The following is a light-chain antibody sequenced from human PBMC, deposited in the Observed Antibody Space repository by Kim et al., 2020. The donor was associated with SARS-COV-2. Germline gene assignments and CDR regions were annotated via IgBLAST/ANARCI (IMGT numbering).Light chain of an antibody. CDR1: QGVSNY. Sequence: SAPVGDRVTFTCRSSQGVSNYLAWYQQIPGKVPKLLIYAASTLQSGVPSRFSGSGSGTDFTLTISSLQPEDVATYYCQKYNSAPPFGGGTKVDIK. CDR3: QKYNSAPP. V-gene: IGKV1-27*01. CDR2: AAS. J-gene: IGKJ4*02.